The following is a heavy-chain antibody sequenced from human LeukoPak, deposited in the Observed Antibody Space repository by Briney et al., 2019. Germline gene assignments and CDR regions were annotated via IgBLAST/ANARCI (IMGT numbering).Heavy chain of an antibody. V-gene: IGHV1-24*01. J-gene: IGHJ3*02. D-gene: IGHD3-10*01. CDR1: GYTLTELS. CDR2: FDPEDGET. CDR3: ATDGDTGMAAWSFDI. Sequence: VASVKVSCKASGYTLTELSIHWVRQAPGKGLEWMGGFDPEDGETTYAQKFQGRVTMTEDTSTDTAYMEVSDLRSDDTAVYYCATDGDTGMAAWSFDIWGPGTMVTVSS.